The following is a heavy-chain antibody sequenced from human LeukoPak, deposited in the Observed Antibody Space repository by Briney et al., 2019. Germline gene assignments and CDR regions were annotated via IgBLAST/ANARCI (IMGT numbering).Heavy chain of an antibody. V-gene: IGHV4-34*01. D-gene: IGHD3-22*01. CDR1: GGSFSGYY. J-gene: IGHJ5*02. Sequence: SETLSLTCAVYGGSFSGYYWSWIRQPPGKGLEWIGEINHSGSTNYNPSLKSRVTISVDTSKNQFSLKLSSVTAADTAVYYCARDYYYDSSGYYPNWFDPWGQGTLVTVSS. CDR3: ARDYYYDSSGYYPNWFDP. CDR2: INHSGST.